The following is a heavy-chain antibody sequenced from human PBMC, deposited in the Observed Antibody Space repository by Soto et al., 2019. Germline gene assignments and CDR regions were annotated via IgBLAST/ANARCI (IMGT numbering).Heavy chain of an antibody. Sequence: QVQLVQSGAEVKKPASSVKVSCRASGGTFSSYAISWVRQAAGQGLEWMGGLIPIFGTANYAQKFQGRVTITADESTSTGYMELSSLKSEDTAVYYCARDDSGLYNWFDPWGQGTLVTVSS. D-gene: IGHD6-19*01. J-gene: IGHJ5*02. CDR1: GGTFSSYA. V-gene: IGHV1-69*01. CDR2: LIPIFGTA. CDR3: ARDDSGLYNWFDP.